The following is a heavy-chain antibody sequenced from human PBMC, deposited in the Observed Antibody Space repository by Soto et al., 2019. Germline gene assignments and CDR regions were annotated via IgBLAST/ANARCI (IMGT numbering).Heavy chain of an antibody. Sequence: PSETLSLTCTASGGCISSYYWSWILQPPGKGLEWIGYIYYSGSTNCNPSLKSRVTISVDTSKNQFSLKLSSVTAADTAVYYCARALINYYESSGYYDYSGHGPLFTV. CDR2: IYYSGST. J-gene: IGHJ4*01. D-gene: IGHD3-22*01. V-gene: IGHV4-59*01. CDR1: GGCISSYY. CDR3: ARALINYYESSGYYDY.